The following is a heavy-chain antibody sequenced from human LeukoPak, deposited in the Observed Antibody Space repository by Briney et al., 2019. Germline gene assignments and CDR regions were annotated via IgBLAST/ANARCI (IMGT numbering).Heavy chain of an antibody. V-gene: IGHV4-31*03. Sequence: SETLSLTCSVSGGSISSGGYYWSWIRQHPGKGLEWIGYIYYSGSTYYNPSLESRVTISVDTSKNQFSLKLSSVTAADTVVYYCARVSLSGDYRVDYWGQGTLVTVSS. J-gene: IGHJ4*02. CDR1: GGSISSGGYY. D-gene: IGHD4-17*01. CDR2: IYYSGST. CDR3: ARVSLSGDYRVDY.